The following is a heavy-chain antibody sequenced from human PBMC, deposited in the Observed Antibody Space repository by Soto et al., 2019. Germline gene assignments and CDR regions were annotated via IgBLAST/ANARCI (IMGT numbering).Heavy chain of an antibody. CDR2: IIPIFGTA. Sequence: GASVKVSCKASGGTFSSYAISWVRQAPGQGLEWMGGIIPIFGTANYAQKFQGRVTITADESTNTAYMELSSLRSEDTAVYYCATKNRYNWFDPWGQGTLVTVSS. V-gene: IGHV1-69*13. CDR1: GGTFSSYA. J-gene: IGHJ5*02. CDR3: ATKNRYNWFDP.